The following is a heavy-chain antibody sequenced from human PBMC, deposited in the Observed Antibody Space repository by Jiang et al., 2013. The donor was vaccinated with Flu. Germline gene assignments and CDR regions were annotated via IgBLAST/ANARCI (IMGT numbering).Heavy chain of an antibody. Sequence: SQTLSLTCAISGDSVSSNSAAWNWIRQSPSRGLECLGRTYYRSKWFNDYAVSVKGRITINPDTAKNQFSLQLNSVTPEDTAIYYCVRDLTVNKRGAYYYYGLDVWGQRDHGHRLL. D-gene: IGHD1-20*01. CDR3: VRDLTVNKRGAYYYYGLDV. CDR2: TYYRSKWFN. J-gene: IGHJ6*01. CDR1: GDSVSSNSAA. V-gene: IGHV6-1*01.